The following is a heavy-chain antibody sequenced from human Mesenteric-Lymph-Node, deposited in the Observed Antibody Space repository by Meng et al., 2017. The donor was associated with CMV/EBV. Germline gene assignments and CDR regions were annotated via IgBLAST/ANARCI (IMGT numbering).Heavy chain of an antibody. D-gene: IGHD3-10*01. CDR3: ARNPGTDAFDI. J-gene: IGHJ3*02. Sequence: SLKISCAASGFTFDDYAMHWVRQAPGKGLEWVSGITWNSGKIDYADSVKARFTISRDNSENTVFLQMNSLSAEDTALYYCARNPGTDAFDIWGQGAMVTVSS. V-gene: IGHV3-9*01. CDR1: GFTFDDYA. CDR2: ITWNSGKI.